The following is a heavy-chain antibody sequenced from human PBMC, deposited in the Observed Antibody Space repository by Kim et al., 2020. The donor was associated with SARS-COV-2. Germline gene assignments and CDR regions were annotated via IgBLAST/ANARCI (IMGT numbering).Heavy chain of an antibody. J-gene: IGHJ5*02. CDR3: AREDMITFGGVIVRGWFDP. Sequence: ASVKVSCKASGYTFTSYGISWVRQAPGQGLEWMGWISAYNGNTNYAQKLQGRVTMTTDTSTSTAYMELRSLRSDDTAVYYCAREDMITFGGVIVRGWFDPWGQGTLVTVSS. V-gene: IGHV1-18*01. D-gene: IGHD3-16*02. CDR2: ISAYNGNT. CDR1: GYTFTSYG.